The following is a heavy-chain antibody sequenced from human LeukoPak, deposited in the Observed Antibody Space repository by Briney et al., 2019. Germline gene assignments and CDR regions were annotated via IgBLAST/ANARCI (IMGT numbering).Heavy chain of an antibody. CDR1: GFTFNSNG. CDR3: ARAVGAIDY. J-gene: IGHJ4*02. V-gene: IGHV3-23*01. Sequence: GGSLRLSCAASGFTFNSNGMSWVRQAPGKGLEWVSVISASGGSTYYADSVKGRFTISRDNSKNTLYLQMNSLRAEDTAVYYCARAVGAIDYWGQGTLVTVSS. D-gene: IGHD1-26*01. CDR2: ISASGGST.